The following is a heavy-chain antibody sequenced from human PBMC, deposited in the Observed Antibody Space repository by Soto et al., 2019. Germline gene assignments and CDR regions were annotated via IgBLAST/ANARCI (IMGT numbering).Heavy chain of an antibody. V-gene: IGHV1-8*01. J-gene: IGHJ6*02. D-gene: IGHD3-3*01. CDR1: GYTFTSYD. CDR3: ARAPLYYDFWSGYSRPSYGMDV. CDR2: MNPNSGNT. Sequence: ASVKVSCKASGYTFTSYDINWVRRATGQGLEWMGWMNPNSGNTGYAQKFQGRVTMTRNTSISTAYMELSSLRSEDTAVYYCARAPLYYDFWSGYSRPSYGMDVWGQGTTVTVSS.